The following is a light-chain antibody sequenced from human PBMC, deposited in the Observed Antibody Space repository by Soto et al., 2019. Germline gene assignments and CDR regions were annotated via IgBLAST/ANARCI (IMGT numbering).Light chain of an antibody. CDR1: QSVLYSSNNKNY. V-gene: IGKV4-1*01. CDR3: QQYSSTPLT. Sequence: DIVMTQSPDSLAVSLGARATINCKSSQSVLYSSNNKNYLAWYQQKPGQPPKLLIYWASTRESGVPDRFSGSWSGTDFTLTISSLQAEDVAVYYCQQYSSTPLTFGGGTKVEIK. J-gene: IGKJ4*01. CDR2: WAS.